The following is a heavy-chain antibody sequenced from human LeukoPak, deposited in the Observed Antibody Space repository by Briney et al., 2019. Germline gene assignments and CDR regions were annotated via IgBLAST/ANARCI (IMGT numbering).Heavy chain of an antibody. CDR2: ISYNGRT. J-gene: IGHJ5*02. Sequence: PSETLSLTCTVSGGSISSYFWSWIRQPPGKGLEWIGYISYNGRTNYNPSLKSRVIISVDTSKSQFSLKLSSVTAADTAVYYCARAGRVITMVRGVITLWFDPWGQGTLVTVSS. D-gene: IGHD3-10*01. CDR1: GGSISSYF. V-gene: IGHV4-59*12. CDR3: ARAGRVITMVRGVITLWFDP.